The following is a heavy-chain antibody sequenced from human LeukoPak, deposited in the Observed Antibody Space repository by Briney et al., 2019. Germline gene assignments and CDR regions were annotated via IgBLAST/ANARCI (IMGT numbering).Heavy chain of an antibody. CDR2: FDPEDGET. CDR1: GYTLTELS. J-gene: IGHJ4*02. CDR3: ATGYSSWYIFDY. Sequence: ASVKVSCKVSGYTLTELSMHWVRRAPGKGLEWMGGFDPEDGETIYAQKFHGRVTMTEDTSTDTAYMELSSLRSEDTAVYYCATGYSSWYIFDYWGQGTLVTVSS. V-gene: IGHV1-24*01. D-gene: IGHD6-13*01.